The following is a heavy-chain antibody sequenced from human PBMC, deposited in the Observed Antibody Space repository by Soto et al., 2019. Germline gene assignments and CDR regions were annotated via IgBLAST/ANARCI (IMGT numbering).Heavy chain of an antibody. J-gene: IGHJ4*02. CDR2: ISYEGSNT. CDR3: AKGGLYNSSWYEGY. D-gene: IGHD6-13*01. CDR1: GFTFGTYA. V-gene: IGHV3-30-3*01. Sequence: QVQLVESGGGVVQPGRSLRLSCVASGFTFGTYAIHWVRQAPGKGLQWVALISYEGSNTYYADSVKGRFTVSRDNSKNTLDLQLNSLTADDTAVYYCAKGGLYNSSWYEGYWGQGTLVTVSS.